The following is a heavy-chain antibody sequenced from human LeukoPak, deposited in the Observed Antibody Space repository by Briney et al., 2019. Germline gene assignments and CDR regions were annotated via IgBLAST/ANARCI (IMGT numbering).Heavy chain of an antibody. V-gene: IGHV3-7*01. CDR2: IKEDGSEE. J-gene: IGHJ4*02. D-gene: IGHD6-19*01. CDR1: GFTLSTFW. Sequence: GGSLRLSCAASGFTLSTFWMTWVRQAPGKGLEWVASIKEDGSEEYYVDSAKGQFTISRDNTKNSLYLQMNNLRVEDTAVYFCVRDYWYNGGWFGAPLDYWGQGTLVTVSS. CDR3: VRDYWYNGGWFGAPLDY.